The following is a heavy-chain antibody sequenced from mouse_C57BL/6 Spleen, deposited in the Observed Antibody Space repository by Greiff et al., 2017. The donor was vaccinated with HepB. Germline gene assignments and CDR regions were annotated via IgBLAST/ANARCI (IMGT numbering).Heavy chain of an antibody. D-gene: IGHD1-1*01. CDR2: INPNNGGT. CDR3: ARRGGRVYYGSSYVGYFDV. Sequence: EVQLQQSGPELVKPGASVKIPCKASGYTFTDYNMDWVKQSHGKSLEWIGDINPNNGGTIYNQKFKGKATLTVDKSSSTAYMERRSLTSEDTAVYYCARRGGRVYYGSSYVGYFDVWGTGTTVTVSS. V-gene: IGHV1-18*01. J-gene: IGHJ1*03. CDR1: GYTFTDYN.